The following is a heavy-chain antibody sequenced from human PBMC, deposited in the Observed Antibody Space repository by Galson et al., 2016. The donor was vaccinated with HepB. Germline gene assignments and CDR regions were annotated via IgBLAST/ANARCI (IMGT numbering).Heavy chain of an antibody. CDR3: ASATNCNRADCYADTFHI. Sequence: SVKVSCKASGYTFTNYGISWVRQAPGQGLEWTGWISADNGNTDHAQKFQGRVTMTTETSTTTVYMELMNLRSDDTAMYYCASATNCNRADCYADTFHIWGQGTVVTVSS. J-gene: IGHJ3*02. CDR2: ISADNGNT. D-gene: IGHD2-2*01. V-gene: IGHV1-18*01. CDR1: GYTFTNYG.